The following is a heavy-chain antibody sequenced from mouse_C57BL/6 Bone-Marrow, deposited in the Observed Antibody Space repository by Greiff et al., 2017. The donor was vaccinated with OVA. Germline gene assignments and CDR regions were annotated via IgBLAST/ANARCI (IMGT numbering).Heavy chain of an antibody. D-gene: IGHD1-1*01. CDR3: ARERDYYGSSPYWYFDV. CDR2: ISYSGST. J-gene: IGHJ1*03. Sequence: EVMLVESGPGMVKPSQSLSLTCTVTGYSITSGYDWHWIRHFPGNKLEWMGYISYSGSTNYNPSLKSRISITHDTSKNHFFLKLNSVTTEDTATYYCARERDYYGSSPYWYFDVWGTGTTVTVSS. V-gene: IGHV3-1*01. CDR1: GYSITSGYD.